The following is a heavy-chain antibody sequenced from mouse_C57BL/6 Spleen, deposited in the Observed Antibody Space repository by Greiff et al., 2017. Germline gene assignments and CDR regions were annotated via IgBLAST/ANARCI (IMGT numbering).Heavy chain of an antibody. CDR3: ARWDYGYDGYFDV. Sequence: VQLQQSGPELVQPGDSVKISCKASGYSFTGYFMNWVMQSHGKSLEWIGRINPYNGDTFYNQKFKGKATLTVDKSSSTAHMELRSLTSEDSAVYYCARWDYGYDGYFDVWGTGTTVTVSS. CDR1: GYSFTGYF. D-gene: IGHD2-2*01. CDR2: INPYNGDT. J-gene: IGHJ1*03. V-gene: IGHV1-20*01.